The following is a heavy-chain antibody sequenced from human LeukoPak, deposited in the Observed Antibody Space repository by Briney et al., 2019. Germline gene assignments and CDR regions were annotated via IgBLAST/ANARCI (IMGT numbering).Heavy chain of an antibody. CDR3: ARSFERVYYDSSGFYYKDSDAFDI. J-gene: IGHJ3*02. CDR1: GYSISSGYY. CDR2: IYHSGKT. V-gene: IGHV4-38-2*02. D-gene: IGHD3-22*01. Sequence: SETLSLTCTVSGYSISSGYYWGCIRQPPGKGLGWFWSIYHSGKTYYKASLKSRVTISIDTSRDPLSLQLYSVTAADTAVYFCARSFERVYYDSSGFYYKDSDAFDIWGQGTMVTVSS.